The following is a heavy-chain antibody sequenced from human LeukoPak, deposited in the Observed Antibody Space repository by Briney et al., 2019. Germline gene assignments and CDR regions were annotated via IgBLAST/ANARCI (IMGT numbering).Heavy chain of an antibody. CDR1: GFTFSSYS. D-gene: IGHD5-12*01. Sequence: GGSLRLSCAASGFTFSSYSMNWVRQAPGKGLEWVSSISGNSRHIYYADSVKGRFTISRDNAKNSLYLQMNSLRAENTAVYYCGRVKEASAFDIWGQGTMVTVSS. CDR3: GRVKEASAFDI. J-gene: IGHJ3*02. CDR2: ISGNSRHI. V-gene: IGHV3-21*01.